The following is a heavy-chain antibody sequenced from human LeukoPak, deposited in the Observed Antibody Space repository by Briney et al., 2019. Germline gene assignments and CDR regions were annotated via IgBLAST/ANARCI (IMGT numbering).Heavy chain of an antibody. Sequence: GASVKVSCKASGYTFTSYYMHRVRQAPGQGLEWMGIINPSGGSTSYAQKFQGRVTMTRDMSTSTVYMELSSLRSEDTAVYYCASKGGRLVGAFDIWGQGTMVTVSS. CDR2: INPSGGST. CDR1: GYTFTSYY. CDR3: ASKGGRLVGAFDI. D-gene: IGHD1-26*01. J-gene: IGHJ3*02. V-gene: IGHV1-46*01.